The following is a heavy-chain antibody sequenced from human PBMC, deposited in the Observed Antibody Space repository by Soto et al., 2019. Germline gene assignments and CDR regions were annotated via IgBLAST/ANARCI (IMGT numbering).Heavy chain of an antibody. J-gene: IGHJ4*02. CDR2: IYYSGST. Sequence: PSETLSLTCTVSGGSISSGGYYWSWIRQHPGKGLEWIGYIYYSGSTYYNPSLKSRVTISVDTSKNQFSLKLSSVTAADTAVYYCARLAYGAYNRADYWGQGTLVTVSS. CDR3: ARLAYGAYNRADY. CDR1: GGSISSGGYY. V-gene: IGHV4-31*03. D-gene: IGHD4-17*01.